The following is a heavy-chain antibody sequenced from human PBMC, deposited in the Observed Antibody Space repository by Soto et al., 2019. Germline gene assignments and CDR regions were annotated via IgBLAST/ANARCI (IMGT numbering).Heavy chain of an antibody. V-gene: IGHV4-4*07. CDR1: GGSISSYY. CDR2: IYTSGST. J-gene: IGHJ6*02. Sequence: SETLSLTCTVSGGSISSYYWSWIRQPAGKGLEWIGRIYTSGSTNYNPSLKSRVTMSVDTSKNQFSLKLSSVTAADTAVYYCARGPDGSGSYYHYYYGMDVWGQGTTVTVYS. D-gene: IGHD3-10*01. CDR3: ARGPDGSGSYYHYYYGMDV.